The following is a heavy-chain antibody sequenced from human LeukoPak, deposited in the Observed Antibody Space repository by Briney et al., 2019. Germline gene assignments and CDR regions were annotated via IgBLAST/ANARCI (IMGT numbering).Heavy chain of an antibody. J-gene: IGHJ4*02. CDR3: ARDLRGYSYGYSH. D-gene: IGHD5-18*01. CDR1: GLTFSSYA. Sequence: PGGSPRLSCAASGLTFSSYAMHWVRQAPGKGLEYVSAISSNGGSTYYANSVKGRFTISRDNSKNTLYLQMGSLRAEDMAVYYCARDLRGYSYGYSHWGQGTLVTVSS. CDR2: ISSNGGST. V-gene: IGHV3-64*01.